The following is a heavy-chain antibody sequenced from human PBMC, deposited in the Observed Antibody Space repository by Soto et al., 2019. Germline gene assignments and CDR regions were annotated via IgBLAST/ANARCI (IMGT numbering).Heavy chain of an antibody. CDR2: IYYSGST. CDR1: GGSISRGDYY. V-gene: IGHV4-30-4*01. Sequence: QVQLQESGPGRVKPAQILSLTCTVSGGSISRGDYYWSWIRQPPGKGLEWIGSIYYSGSTYYNPSLKSRVTISVATSKTQCSLKLSSVNAAATAVSYCARERGIGEYFDSWGQGSLVTFSS. CDR3: ARERGIGEYFDS. J-gene: IGHJ4*02. D-gene: IGHD3-10*01.